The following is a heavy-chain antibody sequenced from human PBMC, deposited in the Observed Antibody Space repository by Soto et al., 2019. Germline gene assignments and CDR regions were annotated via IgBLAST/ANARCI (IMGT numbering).Heavy chain of an antibody. Sequence: ASVKVSCKASGGTFSSYAISWVRQAPGQGLEWMGGIIPIFGTANYAQKFQGRVTITADESTSTAYMELSSLRSEDTAVYYCARYSRKSRKSAGGYCSSTSCSYYYYMDVWGKGTTVTVSS. D-gene: IGHD2-2*01. V-gene: IGHV1-69*13. CDR1: GGTFSSYA. CDR2: IIPIFGTA. CDR3: ARYSRKSRKSAGGYCSSTSCSYYYYMDV. J-gene: IGHJ6*03.